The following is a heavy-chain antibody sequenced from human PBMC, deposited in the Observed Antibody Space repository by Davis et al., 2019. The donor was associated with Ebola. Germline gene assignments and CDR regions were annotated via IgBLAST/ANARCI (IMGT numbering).Heavy chain of an antibody. J-gene: IGHJ4*02. D-gene: IGHD4-17*01. CDR1: GFIVSDKY. CDR3: AKDEDYGDYFDY. Sequence: GESLKISCAASGFIVSDKYMSWVRQAPGKGLEWVSVIYRDERTYYADSVKGRFTVSRDNSENMLYLQMSTLRAEDTAVYYCAKDEDYGDYFDYWGQGTLVTVSS. V-gene: IGHV3-53*01. CDR2: IYRDERT.